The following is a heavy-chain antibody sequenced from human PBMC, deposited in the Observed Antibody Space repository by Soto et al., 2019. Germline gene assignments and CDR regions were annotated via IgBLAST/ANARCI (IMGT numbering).Heavy chain of an antibody. CDR3: ARLGVEYYYAMDV. D-gene: IGHD2-8*02. Sequence: GESLKISCKGSGYTVTGYWIGWVRQMPGKGLEWMGIINPGDSDTRYSPSFQGQVTISVDKSIGTAYLRWSSLKASDTAVYYCARLGVEYYYAMDVWAQGTTVTVSS. CDR1: GYTVTGYW. J-gene: IGHJ6*02. V-gene: IGHV5-51*01. CDR2: INPGDSDT.